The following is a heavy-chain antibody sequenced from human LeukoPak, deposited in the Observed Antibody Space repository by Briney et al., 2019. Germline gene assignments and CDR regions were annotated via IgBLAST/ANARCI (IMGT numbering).Heavy chain of an antibody. Sequence: SETLSLTYPVSGYSISSDNYWVWIRQPPGQGLEWTGGIYHSGSTYYNPSLKSRVTMSVDTSKNQFSLKLSSVTAADTAVYYCARAPRDSSSSNYMRRFDYWGQGTLVTVSS. V-gene: IGHV4-38-2*02. D-gene: IGHD3-22*01. J-gene: IGHJ4*02. CDR3: ARAPRDSSSSNYMRRFDY. CDR1: GYSISSDNY. CDR2: IYHSGST.